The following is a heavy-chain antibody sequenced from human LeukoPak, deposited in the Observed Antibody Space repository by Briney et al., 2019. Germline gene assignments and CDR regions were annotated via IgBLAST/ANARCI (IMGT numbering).Heavy chain of an antibody. CDR3: ARGGSSSWYSYNWFDP. V-gene: IGHV1-2*02. D-gene: IGHD6-13*01. J-gene: IGHJ5*02. CDR1: GYTFTGYY. CDR2: INPNSGGT. Sequence: AASVKVSCKASGYTFTGYYMHWVRQAPGQGLEWMGWINPNSGGTNYAQKFQGRVTMTRDTSISTAYMEVSRLRSDDTAVYYCARGGSSSWYSYNWFDPWGQGTLVTVSS.